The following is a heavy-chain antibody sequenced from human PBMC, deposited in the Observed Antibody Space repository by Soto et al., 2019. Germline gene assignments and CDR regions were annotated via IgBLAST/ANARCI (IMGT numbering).Heavy chain of an antibody. CDR1: GGSFSGYY. V-gene: IGHV4-34*01. CDR2: INHSGST. Sequence: SETLSLTCAVYGGSFSGYYWSWIRQPPGKGLEWIGEINHSGSTNYNPSLKSRVTISVDTSKNQFSLKLSSVTAADTAVYYCARATPLNYDILTGYYNGWFDPWGQGTLVTVSS. J-gene: IGHJ5*02. CDR3: ARATPLNYDILTGYYNGWFDP. D-gene: IGHD3-9*01.